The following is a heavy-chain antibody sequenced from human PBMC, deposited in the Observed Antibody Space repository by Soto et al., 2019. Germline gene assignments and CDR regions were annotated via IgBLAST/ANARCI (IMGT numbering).Heavy chain of an antibody. V-gene: IGHV3-30*18. CDR2: ISYDGSNK. Sequence: QVQLVESGGGVVQPGRSLRLSCAASGFTFSSYGMHWVRQAPGKGLEWVAVISYDGSNKYYADSVKGRFTISRDNSKNTLYLQMNSLRAEDTAVYYCAKDRQWLPGDYWGQGTLVTVSS. D-gene: IGHD6-19*01. CDR1: GFTFSSYG. CDR3: AKDRQWLPGDY. J-gene: IGHJ4*02.